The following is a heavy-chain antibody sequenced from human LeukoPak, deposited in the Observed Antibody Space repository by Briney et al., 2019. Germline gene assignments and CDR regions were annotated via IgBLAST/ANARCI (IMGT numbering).Heavy chain of an antibody. CDR1: GVSFTDYY. V-gene: IGHV4-34*01. Sequence: SETLSLTCVVNGVSFTDYYWTWIRQAPGNGLEWVRDIDHRGSINYNPSLKSRVTISVDTSKNQFSLRLSSVTAADTAVYYCARGLVVVTMTSSIMDVWGQGTTVTVSS. CDR3: ARGLVVVTMTSSIMDV. D-gene: IGHD3-22*01. CDR2: IDHRGSI. J-gene: IGHJ6*02.